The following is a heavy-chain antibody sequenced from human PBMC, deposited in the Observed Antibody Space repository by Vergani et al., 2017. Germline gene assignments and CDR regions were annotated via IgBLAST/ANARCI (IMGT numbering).Heavy chain of an antibody. Sequence: QVQLVQSGAEVKKPGSSVKVSCKASGDTFSSYAISWVRQAPGQGLEWMGGIIPIFGTANYAQKFQGRVTITADESTSTAYMELSSLRSEDTAVYYCARLYDFWSGYKWYFDLWGRGTLVTVSS. V-gene: IGHV1-69*01. CDR1: GDTFSSYA. D-gene: IGHD3-3*01. CDR2: IIPIFGTA. J-gene: IGHJ2*01. CDR3: ARLYDFWSGYKWYFDL.